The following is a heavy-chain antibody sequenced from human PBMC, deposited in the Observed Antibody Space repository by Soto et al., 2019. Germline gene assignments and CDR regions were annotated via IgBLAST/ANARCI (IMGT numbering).Heavy chain of an antibody. Sequence: ESLKISCKGSGYSFTNYWIGWVRQMPGKGLEWMGIIYPSDSNIRYSPSFQGQVTISADKSISTAYLQWSSLQASDTAIYYCASTTHNPSTKSRVTTVVDTSNNQFSLELSSVTGADTAVYDCARARGGLRRIFGCCSTSCPLYYFDYWGQGTLVTVSS. D-gene: IGHD2-8*01. J-gene: IGHJ4*02. CDR1: GYSFTNYW. CDR2: IYPSDSNI. CDR3: ASTTHNPSTKSRVTTVVDTSNNQFSLELSSVTGADTAVYDCARARGGLRRIFGCCSTSCPLYYFDY. V-gene: IGHV5-51*01.